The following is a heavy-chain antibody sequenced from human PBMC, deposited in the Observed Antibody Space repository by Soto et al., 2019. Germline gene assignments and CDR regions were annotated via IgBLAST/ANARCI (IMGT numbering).Heavy chain of an antibody. CDR2: INYSRST. CDR1: GASFSDYY. CDR3: ARVRTLVREVTIRRALYHCYMDV. J-gene: IGHJ6*02. D-gene: IGHD3-10*01. V-gene: IGHV4-34*01. Sequence: SETLSLTCGVYGASFSDYYWSWIRQPPGKGLEWIGEINYSRSTNYNPSLESRVTISVDTSKNQFSLKLSSVTAADTAVYYRARVRTLVREVTIRRALYHCYMDVWGQGTTVTLS.